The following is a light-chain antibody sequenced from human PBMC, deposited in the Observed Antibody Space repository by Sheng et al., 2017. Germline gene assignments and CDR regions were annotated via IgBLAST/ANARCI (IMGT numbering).Light chain of an antibody. CDR2: AAS. CDR3: QQTSTNSRT. Sequence: DIQMTQSPSSLSASVGDKVTITCRASQSISKKLNWYQQKPGEAPKLLIYAASGLQSGVPSRFSGSGSGTDFSLTISSLQPADFATYYCQQTSTNSRTFGQGTKLEI. J-gene: IGKJ2*01. V-gene: IGKV1-39*01. CDR1: QSISKK.